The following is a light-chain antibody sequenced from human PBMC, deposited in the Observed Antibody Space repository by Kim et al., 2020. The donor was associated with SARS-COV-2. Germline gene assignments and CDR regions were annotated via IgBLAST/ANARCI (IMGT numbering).Light chain of an antibody. CDR3: QTWGTGIHVV. CDR2: LNSDGSH. V-gene: IGLV4-69*01. Sequence: VKLTSTLSSGHSSYAIAWHQQQPGKGPRYLMKLNSDGSHSKGDGIPDRFSGSSSGAERYLTISSLQSEDEADYYCQTWGTGIHVVFGGGTQMTVL. J-gene: IGLJ2*01. CDR1: SGHSSYA.